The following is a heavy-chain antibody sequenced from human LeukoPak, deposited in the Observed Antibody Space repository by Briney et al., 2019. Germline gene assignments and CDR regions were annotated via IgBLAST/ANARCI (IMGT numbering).Heavy chain of an antibody. CDR2: IIPNFGTA. D-gene: IGHD3-22*01. J-gene: IGHJ4*02. CDR1: GGTFSSYA. Sequence: SVKVSCKASGGTFSSYAISWVRQAPGQGLEWMGRIIPNFGTANYAQKFQGRVRITTDESTSTAYMELSSLRSEDTAVYYCARHRANYYDSSGYFSPFDYWGQGTLVTVSS. V-gene: IGHV1-69*05. CDR3: ARHRANYYDSSGYFSPFDY.